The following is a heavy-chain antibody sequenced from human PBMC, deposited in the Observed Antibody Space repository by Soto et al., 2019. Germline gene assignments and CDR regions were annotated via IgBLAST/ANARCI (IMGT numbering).Heavy chain of an antibody. CDR3: ARNRGWQTRTYYYYAMDV. CDR2: IDPSDSYN. V-gene: IGHV5-10-1*01. Sequence: PGESLKISCKGSGSTFTSYWISWVLQMPGKCLEWMGRIDPSDSYNNSRPSFKGHVTISADKSISTAYLQWSSLKASDTAMYYCARNRGWQTRTYYYYAMDVWGQGTTVTVSS. J-gene: IGHJ6*02. CDR1: GSTFTSYW. D-gene: IGHD1-1*01.